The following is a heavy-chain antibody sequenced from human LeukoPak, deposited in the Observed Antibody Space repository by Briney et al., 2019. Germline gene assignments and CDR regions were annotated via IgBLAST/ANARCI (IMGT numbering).Heavy chain of an antibody. D-gene: IGHD2-21*02. J-gene: IGHJ4*01. CDR2: FSGGGGTT. CDR1: GCTFSNYA. Sequence: GGSLRLSCAASGCTFSNYAMGWVRQAPGMGQGWVSSFSGGGGTTYYADSVKGRFTISRDNSTKTLYLQMNSLRPAQTALYYSARHLNVVVTARYFD. V-gene: IGHV3-23*01. CDR3: ARHLNVVVTARYFD.